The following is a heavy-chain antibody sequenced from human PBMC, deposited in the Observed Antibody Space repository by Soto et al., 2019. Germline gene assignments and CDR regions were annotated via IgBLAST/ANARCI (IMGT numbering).Heavy chain of an antibody. CDR2: IYYSGST. J-gene: IGHJ5*02. V-gene: IGHV4-59*01. D-gene: IGHD4-17*01. CDR3: ARGSTTVVTDWFDP. CDR1: GGSISSYY. Sequence: SETLSLTCTVSGGSISSYYWSWIRQPPGKGLEWIGYIYYSGSTNYNPSLKSRVTISVDTSKNQFSLKLSSVTAADTAVYYCARGSTTVVTDWFDPWGQGTLVTVSS.